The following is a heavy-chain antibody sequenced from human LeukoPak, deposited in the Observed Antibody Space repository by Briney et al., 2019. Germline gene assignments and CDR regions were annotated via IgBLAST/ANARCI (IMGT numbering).Heavy chain of an antibody. Sequence: PSETLSLTCTVSGGSISSSSYYWGWIRQPPGKGLEWIGSIYYSGSTYYNPSLKSRVTISVDTSKNQFSLKLSSVTAADTAAYYCARATDYDILGNYFDYWGQGTLVTVSS. CDR3: ARATDYDILGNYFDY. J-gene: IGHJ4*02. CDR1: GGSISSSSYY. D-gene: IGHD3-9*01. CDR2: IYYSGST. V-gene: IGHV4-39*07.